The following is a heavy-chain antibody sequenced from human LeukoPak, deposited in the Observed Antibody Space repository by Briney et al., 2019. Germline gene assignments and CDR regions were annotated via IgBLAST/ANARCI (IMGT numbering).Heavy chain of an antibody. CDR1: GFTFSSYA. Sequence: TGGSLRLSCAASGFTFSSYAMHWVRQAPGKGLEWVTVISYDGSNKYYADSVKGRFTISRDNSKNTLYLQMNSLRAEDTAVYYCARDASYCSGGSCYFIGDGMGPFDIWGQGTMVTVSS. CDR3: ARDASYCSGGSCYFIGDGMGPFDI. V-gene: IGHV3-30*04. D-gene: IGHD2-15*01. CDR2: ISYDGSNK. J-gene: IGHJ3*02.